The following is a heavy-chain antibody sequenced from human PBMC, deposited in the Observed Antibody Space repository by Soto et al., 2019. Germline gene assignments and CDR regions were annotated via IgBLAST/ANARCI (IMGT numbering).Heavy chain of an antibody. J-gene: IGHJ4*02. CDR3: ARNEGSGGSCYYDY. CDR1: GGSISSYY. Sequence: SETLSLTCTVSGGSISSYYWSWIRQPPGKGLEWIGYIYYSGSTNYNPSLKSRVTISVDTSKNQFSLKLSSVTAADTAVYYCARNEGSGGSCYYDYWGQGTLVTVS. V-gene: IGHV4-59*01. D-gene: IGHD2-15*01. CDR2: IYYSGST.